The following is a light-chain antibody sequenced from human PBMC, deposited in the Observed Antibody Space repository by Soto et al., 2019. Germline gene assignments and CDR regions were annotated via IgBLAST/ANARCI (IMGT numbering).Light chain of an antibody. CDR1: QSISSW. V-gene: IGKV1-5*01. Sequence: DIQMTQYPSTLSASVGDRVTITCRASQSISSWLAWYQQQPGQAPKLLIYDDSSLESGVPSSFSASGSGTEFTLTISSLQPYDFATSYGQQYTIYSYTFGQGPKLEIK. CDR2: DDS. CDR3: QQYTIYSYT. J-gene: IGKJ2*01.